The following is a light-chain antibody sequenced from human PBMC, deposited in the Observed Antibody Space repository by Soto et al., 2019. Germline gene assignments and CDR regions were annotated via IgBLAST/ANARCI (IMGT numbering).Light chain of an antibody. CDR1: QSISRY. CDR2: AAS. CDR3: QQGYSSSPSS. J-gene: IGKJ5*01. V-gene: IGKV1-39*01. Sequence: VGYRGTTSHRESQSISRYLSWYQQTPGKAPKLLIFAASSLQSGVPSRFSGSGSGTDFTLISVSLRPADCASHYCQQGYSSSPSSFGAGTRLE.